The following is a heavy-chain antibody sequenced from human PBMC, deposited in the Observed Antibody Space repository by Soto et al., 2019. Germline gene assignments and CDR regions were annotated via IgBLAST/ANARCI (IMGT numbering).Heavy chain of an antibody. D-gene: IGHD6-19*01. CDR2: IYYSGST. J-gene: IGHJ6*02. V-gene: IGHV4-59*12. Sequence: SETLFLTCTVSGGSISSYYWSWIRQPPGKGLEWIGEIYYSGSTNYNPSLKSRVTISVDNSKNTLYLQMNSLRAEDTAVYYCAREEYSSGWYGINYYYYYGMDVWGQGTTVTVSS. CDR3: AREEYSSGWYGINYYYYYGMDV. CDR1: GGSISSYY.